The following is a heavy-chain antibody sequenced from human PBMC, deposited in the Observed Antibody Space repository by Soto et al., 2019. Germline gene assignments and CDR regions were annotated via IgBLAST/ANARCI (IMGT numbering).Heavy chain of an antibody. V-gene: IGHV3-30*18. D-gene: IGHD4-4*01. J-gene: IGHJ6*02. CDR1: GFTFSSYG. CDR2: ISYDGSNK. CDR3: AKDLGYRVGIYYFGMDV. Sequence: QVQLVESGGGVVQPGRSLRLSCAVSGFTFSSYGMHWVRQAPGKGLEWVSFISYDGSNKYYADSVKGRFTISRDISKNTLYLQMNSLRPEDTAVYYCAKDLGYRVGIYYFGMDVWGQGTTVTVSS.